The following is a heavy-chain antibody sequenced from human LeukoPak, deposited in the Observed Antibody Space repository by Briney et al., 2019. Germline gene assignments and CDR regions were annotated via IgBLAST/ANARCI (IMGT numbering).Heavy chain of an antibody. CDR2: INSDGTTT. V-gene: IGHV3-74*01. D-gene: IGHD4-17*01. CDR1: VFTFSRYR. CDR3: ASSGITVTGSYYYYMDV. J-gene: IGHJ6*03. Sequence: GGSLRLSCVASVFTFSRYRLFWVRQAPGKGLVCVSRINSDGTTTNYAASVKGRFTISRDNAKNTLSLQLNSLRAEDTAVYYCASSGITVTGSYYYYMDVWGKGTTVTVSS.